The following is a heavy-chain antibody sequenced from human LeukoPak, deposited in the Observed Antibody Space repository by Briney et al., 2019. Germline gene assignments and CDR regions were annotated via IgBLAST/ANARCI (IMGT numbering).Heavy chain of an antibody. CDR3: ARVVASTSIDS. CDR2: IFHSGDV. J-gene: IGHJ4*02. D-gene: IGHD2-15*01. CDR1: GYSIISDDF. V-gene: IGHV4-38-2*02. Sequence: SETLSLTCIVSGYSIISDDFWRWVRQPPGKGPEWIGRIFHSGDVYYNPSLKSRVTLSVDPSKNRFSLKLTSVTAADTAIYYCARVVASTSIDSWGQGTLVTASS.